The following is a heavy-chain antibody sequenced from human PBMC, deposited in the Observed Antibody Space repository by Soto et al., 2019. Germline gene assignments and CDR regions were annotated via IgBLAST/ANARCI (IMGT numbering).Heavy chain of an antibody. J-gene: IGHJ4*02. Sequence: EVQLVESGGGLVKPGGSLRLSCAASGFTFSNAWMSWVRQAPGKGLEWVGRIKSKTDGGTTDYAAPVKGRFTISRDDSKNTLYLQMNRLKTEDTAVYYCTTDTTRVTMVRGASPRGQGTLVTVS. CDR3: TTDTTRVTMVRGASP. CDR2: IKSKTDGGTT. CDR1: GFTFSNAW. V-gene: IGHV3-15*01. D-gene: IGHD3-10*01.